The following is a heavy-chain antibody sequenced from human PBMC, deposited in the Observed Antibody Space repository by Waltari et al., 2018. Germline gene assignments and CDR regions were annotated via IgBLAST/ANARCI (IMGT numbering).Heavy chain of an antibody. CDR2: ISYDGNEQ. CDR1: GFTFSRYG. D-gene: IGHD2-21*02. J-gene: IGHJ4*02. V-gene: IGHV3-30*18. CDR3: AKEQGGHSEIDY. Sequence: QVQLVESGGGVVQPGGSLRLSCAASGFTFSRYGMHWVRQAPGKWLEWVAVISYDGNEQYYAYSVKGRFTISRDCSTNTVYLQMNSLRREDTAVYYCAKEQGGHSEIDYWGQGTLVTVSS.